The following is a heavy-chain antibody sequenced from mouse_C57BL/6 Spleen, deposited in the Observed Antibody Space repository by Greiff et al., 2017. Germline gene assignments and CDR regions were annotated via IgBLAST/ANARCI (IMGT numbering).Heavy chain of an antibody. Sequence: EVHLQQSGPELVKPGASVKISCKASGYSFTGYYMNWVKQSPEKSLEWIGEINPSTGGTTYNQKFKAKATLTVDKSSSTAYMQLKSLTSEDSAVYYCARGYSNYGGDYFDYWGQGTTLTVSS. V-gene: IGHV1-42*01. J-gene: IGHJ2*01. CDR3: ARGYSNYGGDYFDY. CDR2: INPSTGGT. CDR1: GYSFTGYY. D-gene: IGHD2-5*01.